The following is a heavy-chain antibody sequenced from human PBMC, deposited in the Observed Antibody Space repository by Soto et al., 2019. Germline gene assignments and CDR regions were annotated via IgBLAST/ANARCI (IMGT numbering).Heavy chain of an antibody. CDR2: ISGSGGST. CDR1: GFTFSSYA. D-gene: IGHD1-7*01. V-gene: IGHV3-23*01. CDR3: AKGFGNYADNYYGMDV. J-gene: IGHJ6*02. Sequence: EVQLLESGGGLVQPGGSLRLSCAASGFTFSSYAMSWVRQAPGKGLEWVSAISGSGGSTYYADSVKGLFTISRDNSKNSLYLQRNSLRAEDTAVYYCAKGFGNYADNYYGMDVWGQGATVTVSS.